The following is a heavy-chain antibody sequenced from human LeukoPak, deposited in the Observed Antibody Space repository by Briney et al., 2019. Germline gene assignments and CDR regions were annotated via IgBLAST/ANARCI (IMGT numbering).Heavy chain of an antibody. Sequence: PSETLSLTCTVSGGSISSSSYYWSWIRQPPGKGLEWIGESHHSGSTNYNPSLKSRVTISTDTSKNNFSLKLTSVTAADTAIYYCTRDLGNWLIDYWGQGTLVTVSS. V-gene: IGHV4-39*07. CDR2: SHHSGST. CDR3: TRDLGNWLIDY. CDR1: GGSISSSSYY. D-gene: IGHD4-23*01. J-gene: IGHJ4*02.